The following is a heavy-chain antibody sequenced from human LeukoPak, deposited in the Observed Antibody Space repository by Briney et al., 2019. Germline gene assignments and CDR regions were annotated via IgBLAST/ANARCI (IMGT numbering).Heavy chain of an antibody. CDR1: GGSINSYY. V-gene: IGHV4-59*01. D-gene: IGHD1-26*01. J-gene: IGHJ3*02. CDR2: IYYSGTT. Sequence: SETLSLTCTVSGGSINSYYWSWIRQPPGKGLEWIGYIYYSGTTNYNPSLKSRVTISVDTSKNQFSVKLSSVTAADTAVYYCARGYSGSYYLDPSFDIWGQGTMVTVSS. CDR3: ARGYSGSYYLDPSFDI.